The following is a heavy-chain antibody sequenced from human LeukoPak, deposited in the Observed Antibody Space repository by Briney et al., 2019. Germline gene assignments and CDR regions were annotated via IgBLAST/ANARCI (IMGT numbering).Heavy chain of an antibody. V-gene: IGHV4-61*09. Sequence: SETLSLTCAVSGGSISSGSSYWGWIRQPAGKGLEWIGHIYTSGITKYSSSLSSRVTISLDRSKNQFSLSLNSVTAADTAVYYCARHPVPLVGGWFDPWGQGTLVTVSS. CDR3: ARHPVPLVGGWFDP. J-gene: IGHJ5*02. D-gene: IGHD1-26*01. CDR2: IYTSGIT. CDR1: GGSISSGSSY.